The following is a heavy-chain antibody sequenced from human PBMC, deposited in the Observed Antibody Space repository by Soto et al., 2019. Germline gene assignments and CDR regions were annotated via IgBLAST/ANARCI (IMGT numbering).Heavy chain of an antibody. CDR2: IDWSDDK. CDR1: GFSLATIGAG. CDR3: THCRISISGAPLDS. J-gene: IGHJ4*02. Sequence: QITLKESGPTLVKATQTLTLTCSFSGFSLATIGAGVAWVRQPPGKALEWLALIDWSDDKRYRPSLTHRLAIPKNTSNTHVVPTMTSVDPSDTATYVCTHCRISISGAPLDSWGQGALVTVSS. V-gene: IGHV2-5*01. D-gene: IGHD3-3*01.